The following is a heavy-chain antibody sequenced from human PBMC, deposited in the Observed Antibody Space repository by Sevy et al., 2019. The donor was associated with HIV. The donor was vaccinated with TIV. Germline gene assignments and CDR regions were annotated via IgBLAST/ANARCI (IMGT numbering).Heavy chain of an antibody. CDR2: IKSKTDGGTT. CDR1: GVTFSNAW. Sequence: GGSLRLSCAASGVTFSNAWMSWVRQAPGKGLEWVGRIKSKTDGGTTDYAAPVKGKFTISRDDSKNTLYLQMNSLKTEDTAVYDCTTDVGIGLNYYDSSGYSDAFDIWGQGRMVTVSS. CDR3: TTDVGIGLNYYDSSGYSDAFDI. V-gene: IGHV3-15*01. D-gene: IGHD3-22*01. J-gene: IGHJ3*02.